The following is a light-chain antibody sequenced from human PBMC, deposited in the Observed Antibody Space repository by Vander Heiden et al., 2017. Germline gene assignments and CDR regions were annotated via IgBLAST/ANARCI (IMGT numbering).Light chain of an antibody. J-gene: IGKJ4*01. V-gene: IGKV3-11*01. CDR1: QSVSGF. CDR2: DAS. Sequence: EIVLTQSPATLSLSPGERASLSCRASQSVSGFLGWYQQRPGQTPRLLIYDASKRATGIPASFSGSGSGTDFTLTISSLEPEDFAVYYCQQRAYWPLTFGGGTKVEIK. CDR3: QQRAYWPLT.